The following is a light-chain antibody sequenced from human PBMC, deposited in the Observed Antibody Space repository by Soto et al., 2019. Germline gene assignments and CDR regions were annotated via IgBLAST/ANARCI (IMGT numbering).Light chain of an antibody. CDR3: QQYNNWHRE. CDR1: QSVSGN. V-gene: IGKV3-15*01. J-gene: IGKJ1*01. CDR2: GAS. Sequence: EIVMTQSPATLSVSPGERATLSCRASQSVSGNLAWYQQKPGQAPRLLIYGASTRATGIPARFSGSGSGTEFTLTISSLQSEDFAVYCCQQYNNWHREFGQGTKVEIK.